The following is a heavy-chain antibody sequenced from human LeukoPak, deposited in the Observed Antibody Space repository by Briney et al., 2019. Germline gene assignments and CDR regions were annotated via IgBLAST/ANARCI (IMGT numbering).Heavy chain of an antibody. CDR3: ARRGQIRYYYGSGSYYWRGHYYMDV. D-gene: IGHD3-10*01. V-gene: IGHV4-59*01. CDR1: GGSNSSYY. J-gene: IGHJ6*03. Sequence: SETLSLTRTVSGGSNSSYYWSCIPQPPAKGLEGSVDNYYSGSTNYNPSLKSRVNISVETFKNQFLLKLSSVTAADTAVYYCARRGQIRYYYGSGSYYWRGHYYMDVWGKGTTVTISS. CDR2: NYYSGST.